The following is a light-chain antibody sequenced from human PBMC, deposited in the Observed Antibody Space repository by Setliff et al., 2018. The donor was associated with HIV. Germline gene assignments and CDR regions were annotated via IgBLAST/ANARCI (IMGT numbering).Light chain of an antibody. J-gene: IGLJ1*01. CDR3: CSYAGSSTYV. Sequence: QSALAQPVSVSGSPGQSITIPCTGSISDIGSYNFVSWYQQHPGKAPKLMIYEVTERPSGVSNRFSGSKSATTASLTISGLQAEDEADYYCCSYAGSSTYVFGTGTKVTVL. CDR2: EVT. CDR1: ISDIGSYNF. V-gene: IGLV2-23*02.